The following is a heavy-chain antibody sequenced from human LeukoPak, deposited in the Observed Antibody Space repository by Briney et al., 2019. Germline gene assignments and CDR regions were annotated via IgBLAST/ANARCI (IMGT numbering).Heavy chain of an antibody. Sequence: PGGSLRLSCAASGFTFDDYAMHWVRQVAGEGLEWVSGISWISGSIGYADSVKGRFTISRDNAKNSLYLQMNSLRAEDTALYYCAKDAYSSTAMGRKLDYWGQGTLVTVSS. J-gene: IGHJ4*02. CDR1: GFTFDDYA. D-gene: IGHD5-18*01. CDR3: AKDAYSSTAMGRKLDY. V-gene: IGHV3-9*01. CDR2: ISWISGSI.